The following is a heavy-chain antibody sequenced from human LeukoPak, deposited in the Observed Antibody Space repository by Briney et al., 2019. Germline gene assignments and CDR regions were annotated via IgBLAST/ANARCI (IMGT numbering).Heavy chain of an antibody. Sequence: GGSLRLSCAASGFTFSSYAMSWVRQAPGKGLEWVSAISGGGGSTYYADSVKGRFTISRGNSKNTLYLQMNSLRAEDTAVYYCAKFLPTHIVVANYYFDYWGQGTLVTVSS. D-gene: IGHD2-21*01. V-gene: IGHV3-23*01. CDR2: ISGGGGST. J-gene: IGHJ4*02. CDR1: GFTFSSYA. CDR3: AKFLPTHIVVANYYFDY.